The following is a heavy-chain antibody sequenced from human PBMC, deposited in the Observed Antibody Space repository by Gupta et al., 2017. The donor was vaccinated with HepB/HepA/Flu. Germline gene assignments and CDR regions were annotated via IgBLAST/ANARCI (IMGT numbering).Heavy chain of an antibody. Sequence: QLQLQESGPGLVKPSETLSLTCTVSGGSISSSSYYWGWIRQPPGKGLEWIGSIYYSGSTYYNPSLKSRVTISVDTSKNQFSLKLSSVTAADTAVYYCARHSRDIVVVPAAPSFDYWGQGTLVTVSS. CDR2: IYYSGST. D-gene: IGHD2-2*01. CDR1: GGSISSSSYY. V-gene: IGHV4-39*01. CDR3: ARHSRDIVVVPAAPSFDY. J-gene: IGHJ4*02.